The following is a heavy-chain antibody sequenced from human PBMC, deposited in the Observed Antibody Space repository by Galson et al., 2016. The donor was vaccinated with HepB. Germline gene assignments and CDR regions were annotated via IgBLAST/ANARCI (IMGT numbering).Heavy chain of an antibody. V-gene: IGHV3-23*01. J-gene: IGHJ4*02. CDR2: ISGSGANT. CDR3: ARVRDGNNWRVQPFDL. CDR1: GFTFSTYA. Sequence: SLRLSCAASGFTFSTYAMSWVRQAPGKGLEWVSGISGSGANTYYADSVKGRFTISRDNSKNTLFLQMNSLRAEDTAVYYCARVRDGNNWRVQPFDLWGQGTLVTVS. D-gene: IGHD5-24*01.